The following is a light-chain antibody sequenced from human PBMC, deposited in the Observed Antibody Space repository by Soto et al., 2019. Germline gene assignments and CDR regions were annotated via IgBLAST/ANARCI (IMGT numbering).Light chain of an antibody. CDR2: DDN. Sequence: QSVLTQPPSVSAAPGQKVTISCSGSSSNIGNNYVSWYQQLPGAAPKLLIYDDNKRPSGIPDRFSGSKSGTSATLGITGLRTGDEADYYCGTWDSSLSAGQIGGGTKVTVL. V-gene: IGLV1-51*01. CDR3: GTWDSSLSAGQ. J-gene: IGLJ2*01. CDR1: SSNIGNNY.